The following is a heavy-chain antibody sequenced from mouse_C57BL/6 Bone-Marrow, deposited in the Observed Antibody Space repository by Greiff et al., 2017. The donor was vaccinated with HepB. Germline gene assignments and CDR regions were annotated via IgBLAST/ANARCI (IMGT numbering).Heavy chain of an antibody. Sequence: EVQLQQSGAELVKPGASVKLSCTASGFNIKDYYMHWVKQRTEQGLEWIGRIDPEDGETKYAPKFPGKATITADTSSNTAYLQLSSLTSEDTAVYYCARCTTLYYYAMDYWGQGTSVTVSS. J-gene: IGHJ4*01. CDR1: GFNIKDYY. V-gene: IGHV14-2*01. CDR2: IDPEDGET. D-gene: IGHD6-5*01. CDR3: ARCTTLYYYAMDY.